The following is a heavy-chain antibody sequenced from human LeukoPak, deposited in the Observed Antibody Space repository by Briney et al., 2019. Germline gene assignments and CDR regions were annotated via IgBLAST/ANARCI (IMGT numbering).Heavy chain of an antibody. CDR2: ISGGGGST. CDR1: GFTIDDYA. Sequence: PGGSLRLSCAASGFTIDDYAMRWVRQAPGKGLEWVCLISGGGGSTYYADSVKGRFTISRDNSKNSLYLQMNSLRTEDTALYYCAKDKEAFIAAAGEIFDYWGQGTLVTVSS. J-gene: IGHJ4*02. D-gene: IGHD6-13*01. CDR3: AKDKEAFIAAAGEIFDY. V-gene: IGHV3-43*02.